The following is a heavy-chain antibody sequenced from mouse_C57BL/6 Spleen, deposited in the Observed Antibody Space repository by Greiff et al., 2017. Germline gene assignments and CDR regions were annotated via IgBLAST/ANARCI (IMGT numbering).Heavy chain of an antibody. Sequence: VQLQQSGAELARPGASVKLSCKASGYTFTSYGLSWVKQRTGQGLEWIGEIYPRSGNTYYNEKFKGKATLTADKSSSTAYMELRSLTSEDSAVYFCSKRGDDGLFAYWGQGTLVTVSA. CDR2: IYPRSGNT. D-gene: IGHD2-3*01. V-gene: IGHV1-81*01. CDR3: SKRGDDGLFAY. CDR1: GYTFTSYG. J-gene: IGHJ3*01.